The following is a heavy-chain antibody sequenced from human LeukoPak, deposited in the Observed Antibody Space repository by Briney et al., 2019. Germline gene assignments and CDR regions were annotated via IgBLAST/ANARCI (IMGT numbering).Heavy chain of an antibody. CDR1: GGSFSGYY. CDR3: ARVPVGATGGSY. V-gene: IGHV4-34*01. Sequence: SETLSLTCAVYGGSFSGYYWSWIRQPPGKGLEWIGEINHSGSTNYNPSLESRVTISVDTSKNQFSLKLSSVTAADTAVYYCARVPVGATGGSYWGQGTLVTVSS. CDR2: INHSGST. D-gene: IGHD1-26*01. J-gene: IGHJ4*02.